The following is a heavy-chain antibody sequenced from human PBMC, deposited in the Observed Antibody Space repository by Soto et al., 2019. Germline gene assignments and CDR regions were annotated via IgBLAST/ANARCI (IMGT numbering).Heavy chain of an antibody. CDR3: ARDRHLAAADYYYYGMDV. CDR1: GGSISSYY. D-gene: IGHD6-13*01. J-gene: IGHJ6*02. V-gene: IGHV4-59*01. CDR2: IYYSGST. Sequence: PSETLSLTCTVSGGSISSYYWSWIRQPPGKGLEWIGYIYYSGSTNYNPSLKSRVTIPVDTSKNQFSLKLSSVTAADTAVYYCARDRHLAAADYYYYGMDVWGQGTTVTVSS.